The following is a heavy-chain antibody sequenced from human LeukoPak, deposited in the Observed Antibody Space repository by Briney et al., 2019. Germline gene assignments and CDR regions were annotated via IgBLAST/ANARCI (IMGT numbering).Heavy chain of an antibody. CDR2: IYYSGST. J-gene: IGHJ5*02. V-gene: IGHV4-31*03. D-gene: IGHD3-3*01. Sequence: PSQTLSLTCTVSGGSISSGGYYWSWIRQHPGKGLEWIGYIYYSGSTYYNPSLKSRVTISVDTSKNQFSLKLSSVTAADTAVYYCARLNSRYDFWSGYYAEPCWFDPWGQGTLVTVSS. CDR1: GGSISSGGYY. CDR3: ARLNSRYDFWSGYYAEPCWFDP.